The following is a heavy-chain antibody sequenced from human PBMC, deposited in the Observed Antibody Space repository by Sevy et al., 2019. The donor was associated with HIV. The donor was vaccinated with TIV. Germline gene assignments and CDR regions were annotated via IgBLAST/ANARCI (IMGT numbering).Heavy chain of an antibody. CDR2: IDTSGST. D-gene: IGHD6-19*01. CDR3: AGRIAVAAFDY. CDR1: GGSFSSSSYY. J-gene: IGHJ4*02. Sequence: TLSLTCTVSGGSFSSSSYYWNWIRQPAGRGLEWIGRIDTSGSTNYNPSLKSRVTMSVDTSKNQFSLKLSSVTAADTAVYYCAGRIAVAAFDYWGQGNLVTVSS. V-gene: IGHV4-61*02.